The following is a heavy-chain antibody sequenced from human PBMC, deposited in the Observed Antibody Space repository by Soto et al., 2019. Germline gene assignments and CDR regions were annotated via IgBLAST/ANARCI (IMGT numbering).Heavy chain of an antibody. D-gene: IGHD3-9*01. CDR3: ARDYYDILTGYYSH. V-gene: IGHV1-18*01. J-gene: IGHJ4*02. CDR1: GYTFTNYG. Sequence: ASVKVSCKASGYTFTNYGISWVRQAPGQGLEWMGWISAYNGNTNYAQKLQGRVTMTTDTSTSTAYMELRSLRSDDTAVYYCARDYYDILTGYYSHWGQGTLVTVSS. CDR2: ISAYNGNT.